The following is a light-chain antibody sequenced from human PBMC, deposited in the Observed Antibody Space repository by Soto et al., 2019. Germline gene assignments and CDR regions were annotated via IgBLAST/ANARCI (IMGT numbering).Light chain of an antibody. CDR1: SSNIGAGYD. Sequence: QSVLTQPPSVSGAPGQTVTISCTGGSSNIGAGYDVHWYHQRPGTAPKLLIYGNSNRPSGVPDRFSGSKSGTSASLAITGLQAEYEADYYCQSYDSSLRGGYVFGTGTKVTVL. J-gene: IGLJ1*01. CDR2: GNS. V-gene: IGLV1-40*01. CDR3: QSYDSSLRGGYV.